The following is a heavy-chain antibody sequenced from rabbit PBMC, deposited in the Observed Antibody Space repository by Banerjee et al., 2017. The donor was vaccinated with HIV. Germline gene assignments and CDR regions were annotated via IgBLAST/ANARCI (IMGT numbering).Heavy chain of an antibody. Sequence: QSLEESGGDLVQPGASMTVTCTASGFSFSSSYWICWVRQAPGKGLEWVACIDAGDSGSAYYANWAKGRFTISKTSSTTVTLQMTSLTAADTATYFCARDLAGVIGWNFGLWGPGTLVTVS. D-gene: IGHD4-1*01. CDR1: GFSFSSSYW. V-gene: IGHV1S40*01. CDR2: IDAGDSGSA. CDR3: ARDLAGVIGWNFGL. J-gene: IGHJ4*01.